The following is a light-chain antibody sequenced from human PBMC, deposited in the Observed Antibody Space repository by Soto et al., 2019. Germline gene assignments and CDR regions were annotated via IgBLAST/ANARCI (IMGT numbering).Light chain of an antibody. CDR1: SSDVGSYNL. J-gene: IGLJ2*01. CDR3: CSYAGSSTSVV. Sequence: QSALTQPASVSGSPGQSITISCTGTSSDVGSYNLVSWYQQHPGKAPKLMIYEGSKRPSGVSNRFYGSKSGNTASLTISGLQAEDEADYYFCSYAGSSTSVVFGGGTKLTVL. V-gene: IGLV2-23*01. CDR2: EGS.